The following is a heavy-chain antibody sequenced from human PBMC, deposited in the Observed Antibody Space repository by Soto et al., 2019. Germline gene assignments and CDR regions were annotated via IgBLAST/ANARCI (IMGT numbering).Heavy chain of an antibody. Sequence: SETLSLTCTVSGGAIYSYYWTWIRQPAGKGLEWIGRIYSSGSTKYNPSLQSRVTMSLDTSKNQFSLRLTSVTAAYTAVYYCARGQRFSDWFDPWGQGTLVTVS. J-gene: IGHJ5*02. CDR2: IYSSGST. CDR1: GGAIYSYY. D-gene: IGHD3-3*01. V-gene: IGHV4-4*07. CDR3: ARGQRFSDWFDP.